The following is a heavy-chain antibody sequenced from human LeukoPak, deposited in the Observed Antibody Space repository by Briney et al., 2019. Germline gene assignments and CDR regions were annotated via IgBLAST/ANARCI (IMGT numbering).Heavy chain of an antibody. V-gene: IGHV4-59*12. CDR3: AKSNGYGLIDI. CDR2: IYYSGST. CDR1: GGSISSYY. D-gene: IGHD3-22*01. J-gene: IGHJ3*02. Sequence: SETLSLTCTVSGGSISSYYWSWIRQPPGKGLEWIGYIYYSGSTNYNPSLKSRVTISLDTSRNQFSLKLNSVTAADTAVYYCAKSNGYGLIDIWGQGTMTVSS.